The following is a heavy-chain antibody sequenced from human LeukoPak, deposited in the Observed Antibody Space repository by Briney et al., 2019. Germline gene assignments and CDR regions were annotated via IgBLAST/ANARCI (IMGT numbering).Heavy chain of an antibody. CDR2: ISRSGGTT. CDR3: ARSATSITGTIEHYFDY. D-gene: IGHD1-7*01. Sequence: GGSLRLSCAASGFTFSSYAMNWVRQAPGRGLEWVSVISRSGGTTYYADSVKGRFTISRDTSKNTLYLQMNSLRAEDTAVYYCARSATSITGTIEHYFDYWGQGTLVTVSS. V-gene: IGHV3-23*01. J-gene: IGHJ4*02. CDR1: GFTFSSYA.